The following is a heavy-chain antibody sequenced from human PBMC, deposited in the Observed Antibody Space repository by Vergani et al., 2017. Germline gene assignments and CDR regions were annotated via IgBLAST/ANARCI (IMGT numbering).Heavy chain of an antibody. Sequence: QVQLQESGPGLVKPSETLSLTCTVSGGSISSSSYYWGWVRQPPGKGLEWIGYIYHSGSTNYNPSLKRRVTISVDTSKNQFSLELSSVTAADTAVYYCAKDRATKFPSHRGNNNWFDPWGQGTLVTVSS. CDR3: AKDRATKFPSHRGNNNWFDP. D-gene: IGHD1/OR15-1a*01. J-gene: IGHJ5*02. CDR2: IYHSGST. CDR1: GGSISSSSYY. V-gene: IGHV4-61*01.